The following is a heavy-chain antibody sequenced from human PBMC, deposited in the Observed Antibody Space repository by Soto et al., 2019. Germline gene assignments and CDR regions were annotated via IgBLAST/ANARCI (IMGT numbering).Heavy chain of an antibody. CDR1: GFTCSGYN. D-gene: IGHD2-15*01. CDR2: ISRSGDRT. CDR3: ARARCSSGQCYYFDY. V-gene: IGHV3-64*02. J-gene: IGHJ4*02. Sequence: EVQLVESGEGLVQPGGSLRLSCAASGFTCSGYNIHWIRQAPGKGLEFVSAISRSGDRTYYADSVKGRFTITRDNSKNTVWLQMGSLRAEDMAVYYCARARCSSGQCYYFDYWGRGALVSVSS.